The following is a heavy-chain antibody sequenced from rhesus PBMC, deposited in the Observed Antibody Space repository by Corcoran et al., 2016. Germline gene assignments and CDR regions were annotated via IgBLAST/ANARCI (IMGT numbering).Heavy chain of an antibody. Sequence: QVQLQESGPGLVKPLETLSLTCAVSGGSISSNYWSWIRQAPGKGLEWIGDIFGSGSSPNYNPPLKRRVTLSVDPSKDQVSRKLRSVTAADTAVYYCASGSFARFDVWGAGVLVTVSS. J-gene: IGHJ5-1*01. CDR2: IFGSGSSP. CDR3: ASGSFARFDV. CDR1: GGSISSNY. V-gene: IGHV4S11*01. D-gene: IGHD5-12*01.